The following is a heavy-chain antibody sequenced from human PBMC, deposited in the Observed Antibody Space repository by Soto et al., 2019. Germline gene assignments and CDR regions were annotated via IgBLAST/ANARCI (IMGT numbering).Heavy chain of an antibody. J-gene: IGHJ4*02. D-gene: IGHD4-17*01. CDR1: GYTFPSST. CDR3: ASANYVDSDY. V-gene: IGHV1-18*01. CDR2: INAYSGDR. Sequence: QGEVVQSGAEVKKPGASVKGSCKAAGYTFPSSTISWLRHAPGQGLELLGWINAYSGDRKFAQRVQGRVTMTTDTSTSTAYFELTRLTSDDTSIYYCASANYVDSDYWGQGTLLTVSS.